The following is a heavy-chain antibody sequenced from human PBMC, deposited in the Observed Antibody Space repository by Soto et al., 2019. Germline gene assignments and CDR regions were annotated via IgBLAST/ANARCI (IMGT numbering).Heavy chain of an antibody. CDR2: IRSKANSYAT. CDR1: GFTFSGSA. D-gene: IGHD1-26*01. CDR3: TRQEWELLDYYGMDV. V-gene: IGHV3-73*01. J-gene: IGHJ6*02. Sequence: VGSLRLSCAASGFTFSGSAMHWVRQASGKGLEWVGRIRSKANSYATAYAASVKGRFTISRDDSKNTAYLQMNSLKTEDTAVYYCTRQEWELLDYYGMDVWGQGTTVTVSS.